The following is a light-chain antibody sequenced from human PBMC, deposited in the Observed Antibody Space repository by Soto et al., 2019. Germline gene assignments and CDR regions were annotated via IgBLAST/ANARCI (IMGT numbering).Light chain of an antibody. CDR1: QNINSCY. J-gene: IGKJ3*01. V-gene: IGKV3-20*01. Sequence: EIVLTQSPATLSLSPGERATLSCRASQNINSCYFGWYQQKHGPATMLLIYGTSSRATGIADRFSSSGCWTDLILTISRMEPEDFAVYYCQQFGSSPAFTFGPGTKVDIK. CDR2: GTS. CDR3: QQFGSSPAFT.